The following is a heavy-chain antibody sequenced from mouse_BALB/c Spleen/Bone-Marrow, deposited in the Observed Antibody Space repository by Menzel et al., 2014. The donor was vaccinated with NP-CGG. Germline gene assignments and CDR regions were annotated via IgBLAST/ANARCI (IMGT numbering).Heavy chain of an antibody. CDR3: ARWGAYFDY. CDR2: IDPSDSET. J-gene: IGHJ2*01. Sequence: VQLQESGAELVRPGTPVKLSCKASGHTFTSYWMNWVKPRPGRGLEWIGRIDPSDSETHYNQKFKDKATLTVDKSSSTAYIQLSSLTSEDSAVYYCARWGAYFDYWGQGTTLTVSS. V-gene: IGHV1-61*01. CDR1: GHTFTSYW.